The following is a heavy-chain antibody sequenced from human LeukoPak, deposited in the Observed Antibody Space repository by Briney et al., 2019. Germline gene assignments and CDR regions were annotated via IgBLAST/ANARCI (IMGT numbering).Heavy chain of an antibody. CDR2: ISYDGSNK. J-gene: IGHJ4*02. CDR3: AKDMAIAARQPFDY. V-gene: IGHV3-30*18. D-gene: IGHD6-6*01. Sequence: GRSLRLSCAASGFTFSSYGMHWVRQAPGKGLEWVAVISYDGSNKYYADSVKGRFTISRDNSKNTLYLQMNSLRAEDTAVYYCAKDMAIAARQPFDYWGQRTLVTVSS. CDR1: GFTFSSYG.